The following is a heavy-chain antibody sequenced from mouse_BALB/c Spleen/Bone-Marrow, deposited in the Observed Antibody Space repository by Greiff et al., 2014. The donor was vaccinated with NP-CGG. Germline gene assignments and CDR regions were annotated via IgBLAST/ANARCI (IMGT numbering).Heavy chain of an antibody. J-gene: IGHJ4*01. Sequence: EVKLVESGGGLVKPGGSLKLSCAASGFTFSDFYMYWVRQTPEKRLEWVATISYGGSYIYYPDSMKGRFTISRDDAKNNLYLQMSSLKSEDTAMYYCARDRGVQGYAMDYWGQGTSVTVSS. D-gene: IGHD2-14*01. CDR1: GFTFSDFY. CDR3: ARDRGVQGYAMDY. V-gene: IGHV5-4*02. CDR2: ISYGGSYI.